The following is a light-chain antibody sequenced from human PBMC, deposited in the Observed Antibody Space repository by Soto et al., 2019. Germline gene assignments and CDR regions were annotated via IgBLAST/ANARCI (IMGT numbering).Light chain of an antibody. CDR2: DVS. V-gene: IGLV2-14*03. CDR1: SSDVGGYNS. J-gene: IGLJ1*01. CDR3: ESYTIKSTYV. Sequence: QSVLTQPASVSGSPLQSITISCTGTSSDVGGYNSVSWYQHHPGKAPKLMIYDVSNRSSGVSSRFSGSKSDNTASLTISGLQAEDEADYYCESYTIKSTYVFGTGTKVTVL.